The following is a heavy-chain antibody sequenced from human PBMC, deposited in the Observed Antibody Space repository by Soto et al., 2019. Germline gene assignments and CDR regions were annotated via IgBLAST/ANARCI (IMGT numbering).Heavy chain of an antibody. J-gene: IGHJ2*01. CDR3: AKTLRTVTMVRGVVEVYWYFDL. CDR2: ITHSGGST. D-gene: IGHD3-10*01. Sequence: EVHLLESGGGLVQPGGSLRLSCAASGFTFRDYAMSWVREAPEKGLEWVSSITHSGGSTFYADSVKGRFTISRDNSKNPLYLQRNSLRAEDTAIYYCAKTLRTVTMVRGVVEVYWYFDLWGRGTLVTVSS. CDR1: GFTFRDYA. V-gene: IGHV3-23*01.